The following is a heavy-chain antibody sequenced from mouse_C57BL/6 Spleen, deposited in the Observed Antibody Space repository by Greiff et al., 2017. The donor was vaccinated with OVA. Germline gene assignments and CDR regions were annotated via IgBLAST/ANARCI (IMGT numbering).Heavy chain of an antibody. J-gene: IGHJ2*01. D-gene: IGHD1-1*01. CDR1: GYTFTSYW. CDR2: IYPGSGST. CDR3: ARCVYGSSPFDY. V-gene: IGHV1-55*01. Sequence: QVQLQQPGAELVKPGASVKMSCKASGYTFTSYWITWVKQRPGQGLEWIGDIYPGSGSTNYNEKFKSKATLTVDTSSSTAYMQLSSLTSEDSAVYYCARCVYGSSPFDYWGQGTTLTVSS.